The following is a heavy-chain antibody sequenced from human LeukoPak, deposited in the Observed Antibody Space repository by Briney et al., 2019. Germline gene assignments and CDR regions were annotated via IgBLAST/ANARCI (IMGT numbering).Heavy chain of an antibody. V-gene: IGHV3-30*02. D-gene: IGHD3-10*01. CDR3: AKVLYGSGSYLPLDY. CDR1: GFMFSSYG. CDR2: IRYDGSNK. Sequence: GGSLRLSCAASGFMFSSYGMHWVRQAPGKGLEGVSFIRYDGSNKYYPDSVKGRITIPRDNSKNTLYLQMNSLRAEDTAVYYCAKVLYGSGSYLPLDYWGQGTLVTVSS. J-gene: IGHJ4*02.